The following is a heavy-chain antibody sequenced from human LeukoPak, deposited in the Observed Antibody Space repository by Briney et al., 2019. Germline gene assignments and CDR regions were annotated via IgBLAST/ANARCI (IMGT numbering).Heavy chain of an antibody. J-gene: IGHJ4*02. D-gene: IGHD3-10*01. Sequence: GGSLRLSCAASGFTFSSYSMNWVRQAPGKGLEWVSSISSSSSYIYYADSVKGRFTISRDNAKNSLYLQMNSLRAGDTAVYYCARVLEYYGSGSYYTPDYWGQGTLVTVSS. V-gene: IGHV3-21*01. CDR1: GFTFSSYS. CDR3: ARVLEYYGSGSYYTPDY. CDR2: ISSSSSYI.